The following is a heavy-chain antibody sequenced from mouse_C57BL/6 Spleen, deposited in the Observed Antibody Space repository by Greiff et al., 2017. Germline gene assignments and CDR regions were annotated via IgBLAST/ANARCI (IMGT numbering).Heavy chain of an antibody. D-gene: IGHD2-12*01. CDR3: ARAYYSPYYYAMDY. CDR2: IDPSDSET. Sequence: QVQLQQPGAELVRPGSSVKLSCKASGYTFTSYWMHWVKQRPIQGLEWIGNIDPSDSETHYNQKFKDKATLTVDKSSSTAYMQLSSLTSEDSAVYYCARAYYSPYYYAMDYWGQGTSVTVSS. CDR1: GYTFTSYW. V-gene: IGHV1-52*01. J-gene: IGHJ4*01.